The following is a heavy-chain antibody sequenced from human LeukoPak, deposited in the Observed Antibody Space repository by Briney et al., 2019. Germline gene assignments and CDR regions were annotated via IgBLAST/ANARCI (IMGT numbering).Heavy chain of an antibody. D-gene: IGHD3-10*01. CDR3: ARCEALRGVLFDY. J-gene: IGHJ4*02. V-gene: IGHV3-48*03. CDR2: NSSSGSTI. CDR1: GFTFSSYE. Sequence: GGSLRLSCAASGFTFSSYEMNWVRQAPGKGLEWVSYNSSSGSTIYYADSVKGRFTISRDNAKNSLYLQMNSLRAEDTAVYYCARCEALRGVLFDYWGQGTLVTVSS.